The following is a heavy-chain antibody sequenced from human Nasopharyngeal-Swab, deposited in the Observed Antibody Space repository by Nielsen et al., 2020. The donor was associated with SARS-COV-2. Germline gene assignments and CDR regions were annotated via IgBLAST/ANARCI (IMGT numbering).Heavy chain of an antibody. J-gene: IGHJ4*02. Sequence: ASVKVSCKASGYTFTSYDINWVRQATGQGLEWMGWMNPNSGNTGYAQKFQGRVTMTRNTSISTAYMELSSLRSEDTAVYYCARTRLAALYYFDYWGQGTLVTVSS. D-gene: IGHD6-13*01. CDR2: MNPNSGNT. V-gene: IGHV1-8*01. CDR1: GYTFTSYD. CDR3: ARTRLAALYYFDY.